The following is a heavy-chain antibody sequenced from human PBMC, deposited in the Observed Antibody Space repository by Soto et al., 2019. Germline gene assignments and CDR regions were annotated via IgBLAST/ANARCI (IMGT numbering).Heavy chain of an antibody. CDR3: AKVSSSWYSGFFDL. Sequence: EVQLLESGGGLVQPGGSLRLSCTASGFTFSSHAMTWVRQAPGKGLEWVSGVSDSGGSTYYADSVKGRFTISRDNSMNTLYLQMTTLRAEDTAVYYCAKVSSSWYSGFFDLWGQGTLVTVSS. CDR2: VSDSGGST. V-gene: IGHV3-23*01. D-gene: IGHD6-13*01. J-gene: IGHJ4*02. CDR1: GFTFSSHA.